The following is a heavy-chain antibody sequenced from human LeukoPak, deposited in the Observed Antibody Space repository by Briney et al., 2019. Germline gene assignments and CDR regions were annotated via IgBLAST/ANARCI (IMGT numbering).Heavy chain of an antibody. CDR3: ARGVRDYDILNY. CDR1: GGSFSGYY. Sequence: PAETLARTCAVYGGSFSGYYWSWIRQPPGKGLEWIGEINHSGSTNYNPSLKSRVTLSVDTSKNQFSLKLSSVTAADTAVYYCARGVRDYDILNYWGQGTLVTVSS. V-gene: IGHV4-34*01. D-gene: IGHD3-9*01. J-gene: IGHJ4*02. CDR2: INHSGST.